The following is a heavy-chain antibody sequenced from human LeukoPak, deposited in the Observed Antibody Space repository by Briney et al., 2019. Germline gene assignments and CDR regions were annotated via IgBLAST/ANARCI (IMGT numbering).Heavy chain of an antibody. Sequence: SVKVSCKASGGTFSSYAISWVRQAPGQGLEWMGRIIPILGIANYAQKFQGRVTITADKSTSTAYMELSSLRSEDTAVYYCARDPGCSYGYNYWGQGTLVTVSS. J-gene: IGHJ4*02. V-gene: IGHV1-69*04. CDR2: IIPILGIA. CDR3: ARDPGCSYGYNY. CDR1: GGTFSSYA. D-gene: IGHD5-18*01.